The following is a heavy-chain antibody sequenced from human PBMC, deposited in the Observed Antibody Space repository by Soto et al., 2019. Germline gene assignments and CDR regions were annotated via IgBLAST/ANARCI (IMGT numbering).Heavy chain of an antibody. J-gene: IGHJ4*02. CDR1: GGIFSSYA. D-gene: IGHD1-26*01. CDR2: VIPILGQA. V-gene: IGHV1-69*13. Sequence: SVKVSCKASGGIFSSYAISWLRQAPGQGLEWMGAVIPILGQAYYAQNLQDRVTITADESTRTAYMELSSLRSEDTAVYFCARVGGVGAPPGADYWGQGTMVTVYS. CDR3: ARVGGVGAPPGADY.